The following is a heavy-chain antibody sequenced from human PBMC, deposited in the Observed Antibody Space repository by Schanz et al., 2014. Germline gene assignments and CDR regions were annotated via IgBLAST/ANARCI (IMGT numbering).Heavy chain of an antibody. Sequence: VQLVESGGGVVQPGRSLKLSCAASGFPFSSHGMHWVRQAPAKGLEWVANIKQDGIEKYYVDSVKGRFTISRDNAKNSLYRQMNSLTADDTAVYYCARDKGGYYPFDYWGRGTLVTVSS. CDR3: ARDKGGYYPFDY. CDR1: GFPFSSHG. CDR2: IKQDGIEK. J-gene: IGHJ4*02. D-gene: IGHD3-3*01. V-gene: IGHV3-7*01.